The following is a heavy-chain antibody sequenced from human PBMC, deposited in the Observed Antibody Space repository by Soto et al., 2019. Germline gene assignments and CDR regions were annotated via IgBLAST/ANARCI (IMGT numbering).Heavy chain of an antibody. CDR1: GYTFTGYY. V-gene: IGHV1-2*02. J-gene: IGHJ4*02. Sequence: ASVKVSCKASGYTFTGYYMHWVRQAPGQGLEWMGWINPNSGGTKSAQKFQGRVTMTRDTSISTAYMELSRLRSDDMAVYYCARRKGGYHASSGYHYYFDYWGQGTLVTISS. D-gene: IGHD3-22*01. CDR3: ARRKGGYHASSGYHYYFDY. CDR2: INPNSGGT.